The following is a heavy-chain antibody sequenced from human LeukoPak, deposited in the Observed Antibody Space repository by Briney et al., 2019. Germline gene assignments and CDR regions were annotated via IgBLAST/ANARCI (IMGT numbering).Heavy chain of an antibody. D-gene: IGHD2-2*01. V-gene: IGHV1-18*04. CDR2: TSAYNGNT. Sequence: ASVKVFCKASGYTFTSYGISWVRQAPGQGLEWMGWTSAYNGNTNYAQKLQGRVTMTTGTSTSTAYMELRSLRSDDTAVYYCARDGCSSTSCYGYGMDVWGKGTTVTVSS. J-gene: IGHJ6*04. CDR1: GYTFTSYG. CDR3: ARDGCSSTSCYGYGMDV.